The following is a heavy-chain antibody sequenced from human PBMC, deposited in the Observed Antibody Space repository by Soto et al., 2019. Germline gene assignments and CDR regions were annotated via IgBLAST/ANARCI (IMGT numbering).Heavy chain of an antibody. V-gene: IGHV1-18*01. D-gene: IGHD5-12*01. J-gene: IGHJ4*02. CDR3: ARRFEYSGYAYFDY. CDR2: ISAYNGNT. CDR1: GYTFTSYG. Sequence: GASVKVSCKASGYTFTSYGISWVRQAPGQGLEWMGWISAYNGNTNYAQKLQGRVTMTTDTSTSTAYMELRSLRSDDTAVYYCARRFEYSGYAYFDYWGQGPLVTVSS.